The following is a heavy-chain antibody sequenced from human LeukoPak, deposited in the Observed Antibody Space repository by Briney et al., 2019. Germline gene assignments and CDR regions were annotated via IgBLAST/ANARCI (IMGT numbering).Heavy chain of an antibody. J-gene: IGHJ6*03. CDR3: ARDRKKNYYDSSGYYYYYYYYMDV. V-gene: IGHV1-2*02. Sequence: ASVKVSCKASGYTFTGYYMHWVRQAPGQGLEWMGWINPNSGGTNYAQKFQGRVTMTRDTSISTAYMELSRLRSDDTAVYYCARDRKKNYYDSSGYYYYYYYYMDVWGKGTTVTVSS. CDR2: INPNSGGT. D-gene: IGHD3-22*01. CDR1: GYTFTGYY.